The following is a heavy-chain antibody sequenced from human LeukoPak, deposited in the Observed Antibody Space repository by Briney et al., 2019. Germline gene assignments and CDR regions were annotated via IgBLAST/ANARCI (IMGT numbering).Heavy chain of an antibody. CDR3: TTAGRRGALLGDY. CDR1: GFTFSNAW. Sequence: PGGSLRLSCEASGFTFSNAWMNWVRQAPGKGLEWVGRIRSKIDGGTTDDAAPVKGRFAISRDDSKNTLYLQMNSLKTEDTAVYYCTTAGRRGALLGDYWGQGTLVTVSS. CDR2: IRSKIDGGTT. V-gene: IGHV3-15*01. J-gene: IGHJ4*02. D-gene: IGHD2-15*01.